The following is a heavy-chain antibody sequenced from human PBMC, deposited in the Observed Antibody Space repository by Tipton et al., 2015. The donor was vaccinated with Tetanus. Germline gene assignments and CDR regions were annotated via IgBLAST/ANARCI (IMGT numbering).Heavy chain of an antibody. J-gene: IGHJ4*02. Sequence: TLSLTCTVSGGSIISADHYWSWIRQPPGKGLEWIGYIYYSGTTYYSPSLKSRVTISADMSKNQFSLKLTSVTAADTATYYCARMGFTYGQVVYWGQGTLVSVAS. D-gene: IGHD5-18*01. CDR2: IYYSGTT. CDR3: ARMGFTYGQVVY. V-gene: IGHV4-30-4*01. CDR1: GGSIISADHY.